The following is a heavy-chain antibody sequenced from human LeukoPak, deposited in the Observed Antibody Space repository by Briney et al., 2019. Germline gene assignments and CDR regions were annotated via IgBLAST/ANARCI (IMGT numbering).Heavy chain of an antibody. V-gene: IGHV1-46*01. Sequence: ASVKVSCKASGYTFTNYYMHWVRQAPGQGLEWIGLIRPSGGTSYAQKFQGRFTMTRDTSTSTVYMELSSLISEDTAVYYCTREPFAPFHKLFDYWGQGTLVTVSS. CDR2: IRPSGGT. J-gene: IGHJ4*02. CDR1: GYTFTNYY. D-gene: IGHD2/OR15-2a*01. CDR3: TREPFAPFHKLFDY.